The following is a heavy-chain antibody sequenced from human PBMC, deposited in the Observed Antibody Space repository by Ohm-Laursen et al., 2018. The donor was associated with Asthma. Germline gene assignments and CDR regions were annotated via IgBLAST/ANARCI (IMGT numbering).Heavy chain of an antibody. CDR3: ARGYYDFWSGYYGFDY. CDR1: GGSISSYY. CDR2: IYYSGST. D-gene: IGHD3-3*01. J-gene: IGHJ4*02. V-gene: IGHV4-59*01. Sequence: GTLSLTCTVSGGSISSYYWSWIRQPPGKGLEWIGYIYYSGSTNYNPSLKSRVTISVDTSKNQFSLKLSSVTAADTAVYYCARGYYDFWSGYYGFDYWGQGTLVTVSS.